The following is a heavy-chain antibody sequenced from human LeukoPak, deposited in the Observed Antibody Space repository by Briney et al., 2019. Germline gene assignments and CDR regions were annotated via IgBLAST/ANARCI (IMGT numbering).Heavy chain of an antibody. CDR2: ISGSGSST. Sequence: QSGGSLRLFCAASGFTFSIYAMSWVGQAPGKGLVWVSAISGSGSSTYYADSVKGRFTISRDNSKNTLYLRMNSLRAEDTAVYYCAKAPSPNYYYYYMDVWGKGTTVTVSS. J-gene: IGHJ6*03. CDR3: AKAPSPNYYYYYMDV. CDR1: GFTFSIYA. V-gene: IGHV3-23*01.